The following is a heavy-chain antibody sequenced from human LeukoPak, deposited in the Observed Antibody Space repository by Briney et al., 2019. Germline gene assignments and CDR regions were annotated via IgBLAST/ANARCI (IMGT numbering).Heavy chain of an antibody. CDR3: VRAHNPGGWFDP. V-gene: IGHV4-34*01. Sequence: SETLSLTCAVYGGSFSGYYWSWIRQPPGKGLEWVGEINHSGSTNYNPSLKSRVTISVDTSKNQFSLKLSSVTAADTALYYCVRAHNPGGWFDPWGQGTLVTVSS. CDR1: GGSFSGYY. J-gene: IGHJ5*02. D-gene: IGHD3-10*01. CDR2: INHSGST.